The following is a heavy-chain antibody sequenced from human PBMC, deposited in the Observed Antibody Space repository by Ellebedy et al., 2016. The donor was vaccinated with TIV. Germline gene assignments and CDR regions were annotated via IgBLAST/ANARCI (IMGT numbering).Heavy chain of an antibody. CDR3: ARTKYVDTVLIIDY. CDR1: GGTFSSYG. V-gene: IGHV1-69*10. J-gene: IGHJ4*02. D-gene: IGHD5-18*01. CDR2: SIPAYGMA. Sequence: AASVKVSCKASGGTFSSYGFSWVRQAPGQGLEWMGGSIPAYGMANYAQQFQGRLTITADTSTSTAHMELSSLRSADTVIYYCARTKYVDTVLIIDYWGQGTLVTVYS.